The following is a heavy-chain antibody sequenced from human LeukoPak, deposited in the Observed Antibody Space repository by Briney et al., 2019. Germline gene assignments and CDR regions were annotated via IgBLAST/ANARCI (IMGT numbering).Heavy chain of an antibody. J-gene: IGHJ4*02. Sequence: PGRSLRLSCAASGFTLRSYAMHWVRQAPGKGLEWVAVISYDGSNEYYADSVKGRFTISRDNSKNTLYLQMNSLRAEDTAVYYCARGKVGARPGDYWGQGTLVTVSS. CDR1: GFTLRSYA. CDR2: ISYDGSNE. CDR3: ARGKVGARPGDY. D-gene: IGHD1-26*01. V-gene: IGHV3-30-3*01.